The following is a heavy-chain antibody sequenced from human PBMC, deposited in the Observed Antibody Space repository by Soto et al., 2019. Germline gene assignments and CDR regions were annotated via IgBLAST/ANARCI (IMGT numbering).Heavy chain of an antibody. V-gene: IGHV1-8*01. CDR2: MEPSSGRT. Sequence: ASVKVSCKASGYSFTRVDINWVRQTTGQGLEWMGWMEPSSGRTGYAQKFQGRVTMTRDTSINTAYMELSSRTSDDTAFYYCARGVTAGVDYWGQGTLLTVSS. CDR3: ARGVTAGVDY. J-gene: IGHJ4*02. CDR1: GYSFTRVD. D-gene: IGHD1-26*01.